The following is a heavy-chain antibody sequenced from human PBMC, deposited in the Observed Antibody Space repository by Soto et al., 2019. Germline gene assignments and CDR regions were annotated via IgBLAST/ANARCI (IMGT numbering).Heavy chain of an antibody. Sequence: LSLTCAASGFTFSSYAMSWVRQAPGKGLEWVSAISGSGGSTYYADSVKGRFTISRDNSKNTLYLQMNSLRAEDTAVYYCAKGESRIPFLFDYWGQGTLVTVSS. CDR2: ISGSGGST. CDR3: AKGESRIPFLFDY. CDR1: GFTFSSYA. V-gene: IGHV3-23*01. D-gene: IGHD2-2*01. J-gene: IGHJ4*02.